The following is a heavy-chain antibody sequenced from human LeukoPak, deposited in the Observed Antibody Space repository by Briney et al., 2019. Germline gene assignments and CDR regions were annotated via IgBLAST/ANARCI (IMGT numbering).Heavy chain of an antibody. J-gene: IGHJ6*03. V-gene: IGHV3-21*01. CDR1: GFTFSSYS. CDR2: ISSSSSYI. D-gene: IGHD2-21*01. Sequence: PGGSLRLSCAASGFTFSSYSMNWVRQAPGKGLEWVSSISSSSSYIYYADSVKGRFTISRDNAKNSLYLQMNSLRAEDTAVYYCARDGFSIVVVIATPGYYMDVWGKGTTVTVSS. CDR3: ARDGFSIVVVIATPGYYMDV.